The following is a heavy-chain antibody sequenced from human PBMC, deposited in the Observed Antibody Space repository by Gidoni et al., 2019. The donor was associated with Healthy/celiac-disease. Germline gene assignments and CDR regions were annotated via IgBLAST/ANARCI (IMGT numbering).Heavy chain of an antibody. D-gene: IGHD6-6*01. Sequence: QVQLVQSGAVVLTPASSVNVSCKASGGTFISYAISWVRQAPGQGLEWMGGIIRIFSTANYAQKFQGRVTITADKSTSTAYMELSSLRSEDTAVYECAGWEGTGTYSSSGFDYWGQGTLVTVSS. CDR1: GGTFISYA. J-gene: IGHJ4*02. CDR2: IIRIFSTA. CDR3: AGWEGTGTYSSSGFDY. V-gene: IGHV1-69*06.